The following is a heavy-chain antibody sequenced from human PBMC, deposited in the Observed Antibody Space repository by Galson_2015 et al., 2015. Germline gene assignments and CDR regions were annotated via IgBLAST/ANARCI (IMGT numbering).Heavy chain of an antibody. CDR2: MNPNTGNT. D-gene: IGHD3-3*01. CDR3: ARGGPNTVRFLEWSPS. Sequence: SGAEVKKPGESLNTSCKASGYTFTSYDITWVRQATGHGLEWMGWMNPNTGNTGFAQQFQGSLTMTSNTSMATAYMELSSLKSEDTALYYCARGGPNTVRFLEWSPSWGQGTLVTVSS. J-gene: IGHJ4*02. V-gene: IGHV1-8*01. CDR1: GYTFTSYD.